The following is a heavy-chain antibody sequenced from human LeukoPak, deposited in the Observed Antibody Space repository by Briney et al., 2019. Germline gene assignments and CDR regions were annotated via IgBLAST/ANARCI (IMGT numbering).Heavy chain of an antibody. J-gene: IGHJ4*02. CDR2: IRNKAKSHTT. CDR3: ARDLAYRGRFYFDY. D-gene: IGHD2-21*01. CDR1: GFTFSDHY. Sequence: GGSLRLSCAASGFTFSDHYMDWVGQAPGEGLEWVGRIRNKAKSHTTEYAASVKGRFTISRDDSENSLYLQMSSLKTDDTAVYYCARDLAYRGRFYFDYWGQGTLVTVSS. V-gene: IGHV3-72*01.